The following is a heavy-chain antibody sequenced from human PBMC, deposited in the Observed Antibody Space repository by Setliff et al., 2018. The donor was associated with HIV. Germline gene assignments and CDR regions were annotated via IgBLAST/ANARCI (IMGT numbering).Heavy chain of an antibody. Sequence: GSLRLSCAASGFTFSSHWMSWVRQAPGKGLEWVANIKQDGSDKYYVESVKGRFTISRDNAKNSLYLQMNSLRAEDTAVYYCARRYCSSTSCYGDYWGQGTLVTVSS. CDR1: GFTFSSHW. V-gene: IGHV3-7*03. J-gene: IGHJ4*02. D-gene: IGHD2-2*01. CDR3: ARRYCSSTSCYGDY. CDR2: IKQDGSDK.